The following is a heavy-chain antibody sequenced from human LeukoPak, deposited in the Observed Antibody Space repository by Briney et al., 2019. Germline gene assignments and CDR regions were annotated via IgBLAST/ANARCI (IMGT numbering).Heavy chain of an antibody. J-gene: IGHJ5*02. CDR2: ILHDGSNK. D-gene: IGHD6-6*01. CDR3: ARGRVPRRWFDP. CDR1: GFTFSSYG. V-gene: IGHV3-30*03. Sequence: PGGSLRLSCAASGFTFSSYGMNWVRQSPGKGLEWVAVILHDGSNKYYADSVKGRFTISRDNSKNTMYLQMNSLRDEDTAVYYCARGRVPRRWFDPWGQGTLVTVSS.